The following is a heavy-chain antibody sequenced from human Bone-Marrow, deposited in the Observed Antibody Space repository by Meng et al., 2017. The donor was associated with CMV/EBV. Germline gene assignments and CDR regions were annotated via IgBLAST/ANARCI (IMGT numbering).Heavy chain of an antibody. CDR1: GFTFSSYW. CDR2: IKQDGSEK. CDR3: ARAPRAFDI. J-gene: IGHJ3*02. V-gene: IGHV3-7*04. Sequence: GESLKISCAASGFTFSSYWMSWVRQAPGKGLEWVANIKQDGSEKYYVDSVKGRFTISRDNAKNSLYLQMNSLRAEDTAVYYCARAPRAFDIWGQGTMVTVSS.